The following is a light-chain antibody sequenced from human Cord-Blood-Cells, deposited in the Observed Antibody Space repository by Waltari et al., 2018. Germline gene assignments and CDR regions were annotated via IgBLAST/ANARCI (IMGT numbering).Light chain of an antibody. V-gene: IGLV3-21*04. Sequence: SYVLTQPPSVSVAPGKTARITCGGTNIGSKSVHSYQQKPGQAPVLVIYYDSDRPSGIPERFSGSNSGNTATLTISRVEAGDEADYYCQVWDSSSDHYVFGTGTKVTVL. CDR1: NIGSKS. J-gene: IGLJ1*01. CDR2: YDS. CDR3: QVWDSSSDHYV.